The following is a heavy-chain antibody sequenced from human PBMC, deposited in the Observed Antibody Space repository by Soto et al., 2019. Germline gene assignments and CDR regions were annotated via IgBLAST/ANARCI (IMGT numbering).Heavy chain of an antibody. CDR2: VYYNENT. Sequence: SETLSLTCSVSGGSISSFTYYWGWIRQPPGKGLEWIGTVYYNENTYYNPSLKSRVTITVDTAKNQFSLNLRSVTAADTAVYFCARRERYYGSPGWFDPWGPGTLVTVSS. V-gene: IGHV4-39*01. J-gene: IGHJ5*02. CDR3: ARRERYYGSPGWFDP. CDR1: GGSISSFTYY. D-gene: IGHD3-10*01.